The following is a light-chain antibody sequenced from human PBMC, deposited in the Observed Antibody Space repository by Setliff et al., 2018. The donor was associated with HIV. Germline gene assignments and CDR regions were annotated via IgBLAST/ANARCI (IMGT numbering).Light chain of an antibody. J-gene: IGLJ1*01. CDR2: EVT. CDR3: SSYATTGTV. CDR1: SSDVGLYNY. Sequence: QSALTQPRSVSGSPGQSVTISCAGTSSDVGLYNYVSWYQQHPGKAPKLIIYEVTKRPSGVSNRFSGSKSGNTASLTISGLQAEDEADYYCSSYATTGTVFGTGTKVTVL. V-gene: IGLV2-14*01.